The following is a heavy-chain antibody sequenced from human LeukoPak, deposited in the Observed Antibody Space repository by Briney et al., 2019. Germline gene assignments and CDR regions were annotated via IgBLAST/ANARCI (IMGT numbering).Heavy chain of an antibody. V-gene: IGHV4-34*01. CDR3: ARNDYVWGSYRRYYYYMDV. D-gene: IGHD3-16*02. Sequence: SETLSLTCAVYGGSFSGYYWSWTRQPPGKGLEWIGKINHSGSTNYNPSLKSRVTISVDTSKNQFSLKLSSVTAADTAVYYCARNDYVWGSYRRYYYYMDVWGKGTTVTVSS. CDR2: INHSGST. CDR1: GGSFSGYY. J-gene: IGHJ6*03.